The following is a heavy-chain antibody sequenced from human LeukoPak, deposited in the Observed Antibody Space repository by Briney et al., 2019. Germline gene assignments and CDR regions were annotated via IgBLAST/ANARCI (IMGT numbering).Heavy chain of an antibody. D-gene: IGHD2-15*01. Sequence: GGSLRLSCAASGVTFSSYTMSWVRQAPGERREWVSTITTSDGNTYYADSVQGGFTVSRDGSKNTLFLQMHSLRDEDAAVYYCAKDGGLWVAAHWGDSWGRGTLVTVSS. CDR3: AKDGGLWVAAHWGDS. CDR1: GVTFSSYT. J-gene: IGHJ4*02. CDR2: ITTSDGNT. V-gene: IGHV3-23*01.